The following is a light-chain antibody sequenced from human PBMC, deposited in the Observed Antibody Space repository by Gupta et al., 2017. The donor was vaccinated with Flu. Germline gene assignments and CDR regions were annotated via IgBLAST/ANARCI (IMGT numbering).Light chain of an antibody. V-gene: IGKV3-11*01. CDR2: EAV. J-gene: IGKJ4*01. CDR3: QQRSHGPGT. CDR1: QSVSRS. Sequence: LTQSPGTLSLSPGERATLSCRASQSVSRSLAWYQQKPGQAPRLLIYEAVHRATGIPARFSGSGSGTDFTRTISSLETDDFAVYDCQQRSHGPGTFGGGTKVEIK.